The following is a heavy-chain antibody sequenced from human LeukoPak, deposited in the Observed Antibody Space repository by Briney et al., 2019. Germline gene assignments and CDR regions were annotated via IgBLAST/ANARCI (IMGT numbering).Heavy chain of an antibody. CDR1: GFTFSNYW. J-gene: IGHJ4*02. CDR2: ISYDGSNK. V-gene: IGHV3-30-3*01. Sequence: SGGSLRLSCAASGFTFSNYWMNWVRQAPGKGLEWVAVISYDGSNKYYADSVKGRFTISRDNSKNTLYLQMNSLRAEDTAVYYCARGHMRDVRLELGYWGQGTLVTVSS. D-gene: IGHD5-24*01. CDR3: ARGHMRDVRLELGY.